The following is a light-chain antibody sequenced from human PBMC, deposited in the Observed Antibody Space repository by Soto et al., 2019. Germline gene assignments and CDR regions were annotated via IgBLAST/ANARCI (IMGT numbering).Light chain of an antibody. Sequence: QSALTQPASVSGSPGQSITISCTGTSSDVGGYNYVSWYQQHPGRAPQLMIYDVSHRPSGVSNRFSGSRSGNTASLTISGLQAEDEGDYYCSSYATSTTVLFGGGTKLTVL. J-gene: IGLJ2*01. CDR2: DVS. V-gene: IGLV2-14*03. CDR3: SSYATSTTVL. CDR1: SSDVGGYNY.